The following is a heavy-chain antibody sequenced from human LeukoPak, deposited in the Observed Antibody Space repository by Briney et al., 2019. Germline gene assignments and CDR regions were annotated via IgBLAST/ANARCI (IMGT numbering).Heavy chain of an antibody. V-gene: IGHV1-69*06. J-gene: IGHJ5*02. CDR3: ARFLEGINWNYEAWFDP. CDR2: IIPIFGTA. Sequence: ASVKVSCKASGGTFSSYAISWVRQAPGQGLEWMGGIIPIFGTANYAQKFQGRVTITADKSTSTAYMELSSLRSEDTAVYYCARFLEGINWNYEAWFDPWGQGTLVTVSS. D-gene: IGHD1-7*01. CDR1: GGTFSSYA.